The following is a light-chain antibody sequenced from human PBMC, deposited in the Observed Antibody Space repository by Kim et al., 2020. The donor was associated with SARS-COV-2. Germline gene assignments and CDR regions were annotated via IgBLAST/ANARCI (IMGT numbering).Light chain of an antibody. CDR3: QQRSNWPPPT. CDR2: DAS. Sequence: SPGERATRSCRASQSVSSYLAWYQQKPGQAPRLLIYDASNRATGIPARFSGSGSGTDFTLTISSLEPEDFAVYYCQQRSNWPPPTFGGGTKVDIK. V-gene: IGKV3-11*01. CDR1: QSVSSY. J-gene: IGKJ4*01.